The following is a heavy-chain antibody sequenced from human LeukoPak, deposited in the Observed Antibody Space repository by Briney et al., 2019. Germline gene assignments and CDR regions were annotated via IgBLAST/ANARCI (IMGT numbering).Heavy chain of an antibody. CDR3: ARLDRKNWSDP. J-gene: IGHJ5*02. D-gene: IGHD2-2*03. Sequence: SETLSLTCTVSGGSISSSSYYWGWIRQPPGKGLEWIGSIYYSGSTYYNPSLKSRVTISVDTSKNQFSLKLSSVTAADTAVYYCARLDRKNWSDPWGQGTLVTVSS. V-gene: IGHV4-39*01. CDR1: GGSISSSSYY. CDR2: IYYSGST.